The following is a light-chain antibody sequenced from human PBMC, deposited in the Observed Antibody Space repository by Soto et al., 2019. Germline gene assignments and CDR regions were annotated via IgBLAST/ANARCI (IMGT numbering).Light chain of an antibody. Sequence: EIVMSQSPGNMSLSPGERATLSCMASQSFSNNYLAWYQQTPGQAPRLLIYGASNRATGIPDRFSGRGSGTDFSLTISRLEPEDFAVYYSQQYGSSGTFGQGTKVDIK. V-gene: IGKV3-20*01. CDR1: QSFSNNY. J-gene: IGKJ1*01. CDR2: GAS. CDR3: QQYGSSGT.